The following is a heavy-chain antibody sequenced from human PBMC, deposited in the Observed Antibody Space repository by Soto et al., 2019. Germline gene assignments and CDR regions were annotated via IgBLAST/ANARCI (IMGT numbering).Heavy chain of an antibody. CDR3: ARFGPYYYGMDV. J-gene: IGHJ6*02. D-gene: IGHD3-10*01. Sequence: ASVKVSCKASGYTFTGYYMHWVRQAPGQGLEWMGWINPNSGGTNYAQKFQGRVTMTRDTSTSTAYMELSRLRSDDTAVYYCARFGPYYYGMDVWGQGTTVTVSS. V-gene: IGHV1-2*02. CDR1: GYTFTGYY. CDR2: INPNSGGT.